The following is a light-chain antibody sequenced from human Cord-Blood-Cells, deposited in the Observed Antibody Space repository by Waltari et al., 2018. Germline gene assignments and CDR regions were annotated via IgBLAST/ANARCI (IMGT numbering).Light chain of an antibody. J-gene: IGLJ2*01. CDR3: SSYAGSNNLV. CDR2: EVS. Sequence: QSALTPPPSAYGSPGQSVTISCTGTSSDVGGYKFVLWYQQHPGKAPKPMIYEVSKRPSGVPDRFSGSKSGNTASLTVSGLQAEDEADYYCSSYAGSNNLVFGGGTKLTVL. CDR1: SSDVGGYKF. V-gene: IGLV2-8*01.